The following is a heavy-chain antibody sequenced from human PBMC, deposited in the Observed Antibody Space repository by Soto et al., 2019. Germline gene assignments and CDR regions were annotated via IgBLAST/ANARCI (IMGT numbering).Heavy chain of an antibody. J-gene: IGHJ4*02. CDR3: STYDILTGYYQ. CDR1: GGSISSGGYY. Sequence: VQLQESGPGLVKPSQTLSLTCTVAGGSISSGGYYWSWIRQHPVNGLEWIGYIYYSGSTYYNPSRTSRVTISVDTSKNQFSLKLSSVTAADTAVYYCSTYDILTGYYQWGQGTLVTVSS. CDR2: IYYSGST. V-gene: IGHV4-31*03. D-gene: IGHD3-9*01.